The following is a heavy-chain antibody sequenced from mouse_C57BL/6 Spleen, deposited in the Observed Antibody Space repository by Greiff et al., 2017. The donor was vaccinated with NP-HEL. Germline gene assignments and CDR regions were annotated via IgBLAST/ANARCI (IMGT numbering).Heavy chain of an antibody. J-gene: IGHJ2*01. V-gene: IGHV1-4*01. D-gene: IGHD1-1*01. CDR2: INPSSGYT. CDR3: AREEVITTVVAKNYFDY. CDR1: GYTFTSYT. Sequence: QVHVKQSGAELARPGASVKMSCKASGYTFTSYTMHWVKQRPGQGLEWIGYINPSSGYTKYNQKFKDKATLTADKSSSTAYMQLSSLTSEDSAVYYWAREEVITTVVAKNYFDYWGQGTTLPVSS.